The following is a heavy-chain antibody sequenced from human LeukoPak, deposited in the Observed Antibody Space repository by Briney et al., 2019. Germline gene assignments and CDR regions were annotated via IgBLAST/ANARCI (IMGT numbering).Heavy chain of an antibody. Sequence: ASVKVSCKASGGTFSSYAISWVRQAPGQGLEWMGGIIPIFGTANYAQKFQGRVTITADKSTSTAYMKLNSLRSEDTAVYYCARRYCTNGVCYHDRGFFDIWGQGTMVTVSS. CDR2: IIPIFGTA. CDR1: GGTFSSYA. CDR3: ARRYCTNGVCYHDRGFFDI. J-gene: IGHJ3*02. D-gene: IGHD2-8*01. V-gene: IGHV1-69*06.